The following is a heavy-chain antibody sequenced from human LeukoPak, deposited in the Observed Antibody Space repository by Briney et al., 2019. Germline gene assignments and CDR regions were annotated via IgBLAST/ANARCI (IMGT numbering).Heavy chain of an antibody. CDR2: IYSAGTT. Sequence: GGSLRLSCAASGFTVSTNYMSWVRQAPGKGLEWVSSIYSAGTTYYADSVKGRFTISRDNSKNTLYLQMNSLRAEDTAVYYCARKRGSYGFGYWGQGTLVTVSS. J-gene: IGHJ4*02. V-gene: IGHV3-66*01. CDR3: ARKRGSYGFGY. CDR1: GFTVSTNY. D-gene: IGHD1-26*01.